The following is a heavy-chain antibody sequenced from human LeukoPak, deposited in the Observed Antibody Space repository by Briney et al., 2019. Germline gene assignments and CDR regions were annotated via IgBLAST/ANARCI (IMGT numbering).Heavy chain of an antibody. CDR1: GFTFSSYG. CDR3: ARPPTRSSSEYYFDY. D-gene: IGHD6-13*01. Sequence: GGSLRLSCAASGFTFSSYGMHWVRQAPGKGLEWVAVIWYDGSNKYYADSVKGRFTISRDNSKNTLYLQMNSLRAEDTAVYYCARPPTRSSSEYYFDYWGQGTLVTVSS. J-gene: IGHJ4*02. CDR2: IWYDGSNK. V-gene: IGHV3-33*01.